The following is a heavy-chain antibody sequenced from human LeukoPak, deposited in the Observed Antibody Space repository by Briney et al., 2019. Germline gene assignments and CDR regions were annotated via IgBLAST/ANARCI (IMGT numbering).Heavy chain of an antibody. CDR3: AKVQEMDTILPPFHY. CDR1: GFVFSAYA. Sequence: GGSLRLSCAASGFVFSAYAMSWVRQAPGRGLEWVSGISGSGASTYSANSVKGRFTISRDNSKNTLYLQVNSLRAADTAIYYCAKVQEMDTILPPFHYWGQGTLVTVSS. J-gene: IGHJ4*02. CDR2: ISGSGAST. D-gene: IGHD5-24*01. V-gene: IGHV3-23*01.